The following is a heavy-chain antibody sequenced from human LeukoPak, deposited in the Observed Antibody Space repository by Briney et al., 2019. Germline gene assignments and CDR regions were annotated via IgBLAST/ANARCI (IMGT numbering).Heavy chain of an antibody. V-gene: IGHV4-4*07. CDR2: IYTSGST. D-gene: IGHD6-13*01. J-gene: IGHJ6*03. CDR1: GGSFSGYY. CDR3: AREWSERYSSSWYGQNYFYYYMDV. Sequence: SETLSLTCAVYGGSFSGYYWSWIRQPAGKGLEWIGRIYTSGSTNYNPSLKSRVTMSVDTSKNQFSLKLSSVTAADTAVYYCAREWSERYSSSWYGQNYFYYYMDVWGKGTTVTISS.